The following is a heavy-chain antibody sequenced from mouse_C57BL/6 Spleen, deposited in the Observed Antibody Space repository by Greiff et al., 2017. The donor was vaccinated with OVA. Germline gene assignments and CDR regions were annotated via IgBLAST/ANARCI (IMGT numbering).Heavy chain of an antibody. D-gene: IGHD4-1*01. V-gene: IGHV7-3*01. Sequence: EVKLVESGGGLVQPGGSLSLSCAASGFTFTDYYMSWVRQPPGKALEWLGFIRNKANGYTTEYSASVKGRFTISRDNSQSILYLQMNALRAEDSATYYCARWTGTRYFDVWGTGTTVTVSS. J-gene: IGHJ1*03. CDR1: GFTFTDYY. CDR3: ARWTGTRYFDV. CDR2: IRNKANGYTT.